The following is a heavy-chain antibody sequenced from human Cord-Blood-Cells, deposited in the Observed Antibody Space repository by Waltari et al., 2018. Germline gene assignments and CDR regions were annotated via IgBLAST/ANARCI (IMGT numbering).Heavy chain of an antibody. V-gene: IGHV4-34*01. D-gene: IGHD2-2*01. CDR1: GGSFRGYY. CDR3: ARGGVPAAPFNWFDP. J-gene: IGHJ5*02. CDR2: INHSGST. Sequence: QVQLQQWGAGLLKPSETLSLTFAVHGGSFRGYYWRWLPQHPGKGLEGIGEINHSGSTNYNPSLKSRVTISVDTSKNQFSLKLSSVTAADTAVYYCARGGVPAAPFNWFDPWGQGTLVTVSS.